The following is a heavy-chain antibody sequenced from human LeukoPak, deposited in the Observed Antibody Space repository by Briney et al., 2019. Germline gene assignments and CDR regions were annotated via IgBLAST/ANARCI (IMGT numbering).Heavy chain of an antibody. CDR2: TYYRSKWYS. Sequence: SQTLSLTCAISGDSVSSSTAAWNWVMQSPSRGLEWLGRTYYRSKWYSDYAVSVRSRITINPDTSKNQFSLQLSSVTPEDTAVYYCARYPTGWYLDYWGQGTLVTVSS. CDR1: GDSVSSSTAA. V-gene: IGHV6-1*01. J-gene: IGHJ4*02. CDR3: ARYPTGWYLDY. D-gene: IGHD6-19*01.